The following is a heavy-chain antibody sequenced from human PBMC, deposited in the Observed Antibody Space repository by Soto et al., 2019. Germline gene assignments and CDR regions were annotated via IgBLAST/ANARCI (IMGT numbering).Heavy chain of an antibody. CDR1: GFTFSSYG. D-gene: IGHD3-10*01. V-gene: IGHV3-30*18. CDR3: AKDDGGPWFGESLIDY. J-gene: IGHJ4*02. CDR2: ISYDGSNK. Sequence: QVQLVESGGGVVQPGRSLRLSCAASGFTFSSYGMHWVRQAPGKGLEWVAVISYDGSNKYYADSVKGRFTISRDNSKNTLYLKMNSLRAEDTAVYYCAKDDGGPWFGESLIDYWGQGTLVTVSS.